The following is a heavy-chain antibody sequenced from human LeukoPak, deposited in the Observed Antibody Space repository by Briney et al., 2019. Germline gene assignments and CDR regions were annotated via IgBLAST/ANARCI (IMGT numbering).Heavy chain of an antibody. CDR3: AREGSGSGDC. D-gene: IGHD2-15*01. CDR1: GFTFSIYG. Sequence: PGGSLRLSCAVSGFTFSIYGMNWVRQAPGKGLEWVSSISSDATNIYYADSVKGRFTVSRDNAKNSLFLEMNSLRAEDTAVYYCAREGSGSGDCWGQGTLVTVSS. J-gene: IGHJ4*02. CDR2: ISSDATNI. V-gene: IGHV3-21*01.